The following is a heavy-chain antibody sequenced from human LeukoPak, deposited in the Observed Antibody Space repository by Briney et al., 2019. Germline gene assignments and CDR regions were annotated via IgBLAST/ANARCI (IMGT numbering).Heavy chain of an antibody. Sequence: PSETLSLTCAVYGGSFSGYYWSWIRQPPGKGLEWIGEINHSGSTNYNPSLKSRVTISVDTSKNQFSLKLSSVTAADTAVYYCADLLGNNWFDPWGQGTLVTVSS. CDR2: INHSGST. J-gene: IGHJ5*02. D-gene: IGHD1-26*01. CDR3: ADLLGNNWFDP. CDR1: GGSFSGYY. V-gene: IGHV4-34*01.